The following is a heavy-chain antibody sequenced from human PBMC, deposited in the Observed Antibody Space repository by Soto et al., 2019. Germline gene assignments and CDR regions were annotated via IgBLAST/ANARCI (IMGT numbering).Heavy chain of an antibody. CDR3: ARGDTGVVHKGVDV. CDR2: IDPSDSYT. J-gene: IGHJ6*02. CDR1: GYTFTSYY. D-gene: IGHD5-18*01. Sequence: PGESLKISCEGSGYTFTSYYITWARQLPGKGLEWMGRIDPSDSYTTYNPSFRGHVTISADKSIRAAYLQWSSLEASDSGMYYWARGDTGVVHKGVDVWGQGTPVTVS. V-gene: IGHV5-10-1*01.